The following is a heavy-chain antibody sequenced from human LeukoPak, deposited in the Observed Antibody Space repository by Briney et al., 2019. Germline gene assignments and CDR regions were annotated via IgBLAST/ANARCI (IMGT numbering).Heavy chain of an antibody. J-gene: IGHJ6*04. CDR2: ISSSSSYI. V-gene: IGHV3-21*01. CDR3: ARDEDTAMAPPSYYYGMDV. Sequence: GGSLRLSCAASGFTSSTYSTNWVRPAPGEGLGWVSSISSSSSYIYYADSVKGRFTISRDNAKNSLYLQMNSLRAEDTAVYYCARDEDTAMAPPSYYYGMDVWGKGTTVTVSS. CDR1: GFTSSTYS. D-gene: IGHD5-18*01.